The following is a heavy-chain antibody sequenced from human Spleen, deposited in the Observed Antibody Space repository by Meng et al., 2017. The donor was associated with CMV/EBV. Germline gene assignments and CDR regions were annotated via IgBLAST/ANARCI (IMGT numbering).Heavy chain of an antibody. V-gene: IGHV4-61*01. CDR1: GGSISSGHYY. CDR2: FYNNGGI. D-gene: IGHD1-26*01. CDR3: ARGRGQWVY. J-gene: IGHJ4*02. Sequence: SETLSLTCTVSGGSISSGHYYWSWIRQPPGKGLEWIGYFYNNGGINRNPSLKSRISISVDKSKNQFSLKLSSVTAADTAVYYCARGRGQWVYWGQGTLVTVSS.